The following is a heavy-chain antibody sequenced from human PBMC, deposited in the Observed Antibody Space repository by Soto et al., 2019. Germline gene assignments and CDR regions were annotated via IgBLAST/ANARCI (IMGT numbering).Heavy chain of an antibody. Sequence: QVQLQESGPGLVKPSQTLSLTCTVSGVSISSGDYFWIWIRQPPGQGLEWIGYFYYSGSTYSNPSLKSRLTISADTYKNQFSLWLSSVTAADTAVYYCAREASPDAFDIWGQGIKVTVSS. CDR3: AREASPDAFDI. CDR1: GVSISSGDYF. J-gene: IGHJ3*02. V-gene: IGHV4-30-4*01. CDR2: FYYSGST.